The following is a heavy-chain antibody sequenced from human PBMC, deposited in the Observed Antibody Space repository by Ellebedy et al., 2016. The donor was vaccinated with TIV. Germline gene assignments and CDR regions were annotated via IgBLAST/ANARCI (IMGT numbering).Heavy chain of an antibody. V-gene: IGHV4-30-4*01. D-gene: IGHD2-2*01. CDR1: GGSISSGGYY. Sequence: SETLSLTXTVSGGSISSGGYYWSWIRQPPGKGLEWIGYIYYSGSTYYNPSLKSRVTISVDTSKNQFSLKLSSVTAADTAVYYCARDCSSVGAFDIWGQGTMVTVSS. CDR3: ARDCSSVGAFDI. CDR2: IYYSGST. J-gene: IGHJ3*02.